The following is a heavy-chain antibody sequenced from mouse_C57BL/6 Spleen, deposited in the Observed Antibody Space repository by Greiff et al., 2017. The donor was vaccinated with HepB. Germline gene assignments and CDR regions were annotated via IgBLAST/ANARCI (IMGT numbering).Heavy chain of an antibody. CDR2: IYPRSGNT. CDR1: GYTFTSYG. CDR3: ASPQPYAFDY. V-gene: IGHV1-81*01. Sequence: QVQLKESGAELARPGASVKLSCKASGYTFTSYGISWVKQRTGQGLEWIGEIYPRSGNTYYNEKFKGKATLTADKSSSTAYMELRSLTSEDSAVYFCASPQPYAFDYWGQGTTLTVSS. J-gene: IGHJ2*01. D-gene: IGHD2-12*01.